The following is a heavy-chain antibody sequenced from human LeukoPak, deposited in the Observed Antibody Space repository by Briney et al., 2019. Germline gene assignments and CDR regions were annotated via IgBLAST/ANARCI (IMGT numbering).Heavy chain of an antibody. J-gene: IGHJ3*02. D-gene: IGHD2-15*01. CDR1: GASISSGDYF. CDR3: ARAGYCSGGSCYGHAFDI. Sequence: SETLSLTCTVSGASISSGDYFWSWIRQPPGKGLEWIGYIYYSGSTNYNPSLKSRVTISVDTSKNQFSLKLSSVTAADTAVYYCARAGYCSGGSCYGHAFDIWGQGTMVTVSS. CDR2: IYYSGST. V-gene: IGHV4-61*08.